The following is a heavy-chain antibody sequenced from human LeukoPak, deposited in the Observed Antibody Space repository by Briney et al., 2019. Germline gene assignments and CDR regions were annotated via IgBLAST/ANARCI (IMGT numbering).Heavy chain of an antibody. CDR2: ISAYNGNT. CDR1: GGTFSSYA. D-gene: IGHD5-18*01. CDR3: ARRGYSYGYDY. Sequence: ASVKVSCKASGGTFSSYAISWVRQAPGQGLEWMGWISAYNGNTNYAQKLQGRVTMTTDTSTSTAYMELRSLRSDDTAVYYCARRGYSYGYDYWGQGTLVTVSS. V-gene: IGHV1-18*01. J-gene: IGHJ4*02.